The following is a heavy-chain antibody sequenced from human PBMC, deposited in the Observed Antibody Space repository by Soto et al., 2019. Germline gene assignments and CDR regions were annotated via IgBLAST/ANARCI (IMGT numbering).Heavy chain of an antibody. CDR3: ARHYQGIMGSTLTNWFDP. J-gene: IGHJ5*02. D-gene: IGHD3-16*01. Sequence: SETLSLTCTVSGGSISSSSYYWGWIRQPPGKGLEWIGSIYYSGSTYYNPSLKSRVTISVDTSKNQFSLKLSSVTAADTAVYYCARHYQGIMGSTLTNWFDPWGQGTLVTVSS. CDR1: GGSISSSSYY. V-gene: IGHV4-39*01. CDR2: IYYSGST.